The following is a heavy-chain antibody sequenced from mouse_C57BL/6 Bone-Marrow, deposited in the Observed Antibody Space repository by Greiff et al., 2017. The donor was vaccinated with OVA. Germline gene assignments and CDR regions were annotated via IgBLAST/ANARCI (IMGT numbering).Heavy chain of an antibody. CDR3: AICLLLRYYFDY. V-gene: IGHV1-74*01. D-gene: IGHD1-1*01. CDR2: IHPSDSDS. CDR1: GYTFTSYW. Sequence: QVQLQQPGAELVKPGASVKVSCKASGYTFTSYWMHWVKQRPGQGLEWIGRIHPSDSDSNYNQKFKGKATLTVDKSSCTAYMQLSSLTSEDSAVYYCAICLLLRYYFDYWGQGTTLTVSS. J-gene: IGHJ2*01.